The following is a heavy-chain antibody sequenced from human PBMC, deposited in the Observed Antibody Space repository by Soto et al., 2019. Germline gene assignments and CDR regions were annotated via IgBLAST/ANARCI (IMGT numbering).Heavy chain of an antibody. D-gene: IGHD5-18*01. CDR3: ARLRLGRDGYSLYYYYGMDV. CDR2: IIPIFGTA. CDR1: GGTFSSYA. Sequence: QVQLVQSGAEVKKPGSSVKVSCKASGGTFSSYAISWVRQAPGQGLEWMGGIIPIFGTANYAQKFQGRVTITADESTSTAYMELSSLRSEDTVVYYCARLRLGRDGYSLYYYYGMDVWGQGTTVTVSS. J-gene: IGHJ6*02. V-gene: IGHV1-69*01.